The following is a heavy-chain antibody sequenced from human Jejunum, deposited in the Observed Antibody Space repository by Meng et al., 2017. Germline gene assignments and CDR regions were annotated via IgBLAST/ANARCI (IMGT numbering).Heavy chain of an antibody. CDR3: ARGRYSSGP. Sequence: EVQLVESGGGLIQPGGSLRLSCAASGFTFSSYWMHWVRQTPGKGLEWVAHIKQDGSEMYYVDSVKGRFTISRDNAKSSLYLQMNSLRAEDTAVYYCARGRYSSGPWGQGTLVTVSS. D-gene: IGHD6-19*01. CDR2: IKQDGSEM. CDR1: GFTFSSYW. J-gene: IGHJ5*02. V-gene: IGHV3-7*01.